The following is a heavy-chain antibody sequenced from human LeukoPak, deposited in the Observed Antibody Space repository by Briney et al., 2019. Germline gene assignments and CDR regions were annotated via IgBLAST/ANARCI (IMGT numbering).Heavy chain of an antibody. CDR3: TTGKGEVAFDY. D-gene: IGHD5-24*01. CDR2: IKSKTDGGTT. Sequence: GGSLRLSCAASGFTFSNAWMSWVRQAPEKGLEWVGRIKSKTDGGTTDYAAPVKGRFTISRDDSKNTLYLQMNSLKTEDTAVYYCTTGKGEVAFDYWGQGTLVTVSS. CDR1: GFTFSNAW. V-gene: IGHV3-15*01. J-gene: IGHJ4*02.